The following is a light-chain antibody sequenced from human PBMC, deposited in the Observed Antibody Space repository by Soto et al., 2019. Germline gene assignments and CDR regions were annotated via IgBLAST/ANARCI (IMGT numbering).Light chain of an antibody. CDR1: QSVTNNY. V-gene: IGKV3D-20*01. CDR2: DAS. Sequence: EIVLTQSRATLSLSPGDRATLSCGASQSVTNNYLAWYQQKPGLAPRLLIYDASYRANGIPDRFSGSGSGTDFTLTISRLEPEDFVVYYCQQYGSSSWTFGQGTKVDI. J-gene: IGKJ1*01. CDR3: QQYGSSSWT.